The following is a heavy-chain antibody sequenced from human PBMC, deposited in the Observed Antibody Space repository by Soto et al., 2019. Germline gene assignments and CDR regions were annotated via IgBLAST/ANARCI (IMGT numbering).Heavy chain of an antibody. CDR1: GGTFSSYA. D-gene: IGHD1-26*01. Sequence: SVKVSCKASGGTFSSYAISWVRQAPGQGLEWMGGIIPIFGTANYAQKFQGRVTITADKSTSTAYMELSSLRSEDTAVYYCARDIYKEWELLRYFDYWGQGTLVTVSS. V-gene: IGHV1-69*06. J-gene: IGHJ4*02. CDR2: IIPIFGTA. CDR3: ARDIYKEWELLRYFDY.